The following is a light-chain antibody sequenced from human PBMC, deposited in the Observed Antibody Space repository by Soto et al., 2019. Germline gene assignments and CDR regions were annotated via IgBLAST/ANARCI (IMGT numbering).Light chain of an antibody. CDR2: EVS. Sequence: QSALAQPASVSGSPGQSIAISCTGTSSDVGAYNYVSWYQQHPGKAPKLIVHEVSDRPSGVSDRFSGSKSGNTASLTISGLQAEDEADYYCSSYTGAYTLVFGTVTKLTVL. J-gene: IGLJ1*01. CDR3: SSYTGAYTLV. CDR1: SSDVGAYNY. V-gene: IGLV2-14*01.